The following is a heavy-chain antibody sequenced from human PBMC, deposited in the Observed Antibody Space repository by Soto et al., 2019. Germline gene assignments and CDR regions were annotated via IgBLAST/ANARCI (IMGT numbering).Heavy chain of an antibody. CDR1: GGSISSYY. D-gene: IGHD3-10*01. CDR3: ARHKSRGLPFSAVVRSNYYFDY. J-gene: IGHJ4*02. CDR2: IYYSGST. Sequence: PSETLSLTCTVSGGSISSYYWSWIRQPPGKGLEWIGYIYYSGSTNYNPSLKSRVTISVDTSKNQFSLKLSSVTAADTAVYYCARHKSRGLPFSAVVRSNYYFDYWGQGTLVTVSS. V-gene: IGHV4-59*08.